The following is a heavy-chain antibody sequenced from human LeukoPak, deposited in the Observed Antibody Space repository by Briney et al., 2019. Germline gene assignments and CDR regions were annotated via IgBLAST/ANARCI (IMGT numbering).Heavy chain of an antibody. CDR1: GFTFSNAW. CDR3: TTAPAAYTFDS. CDR2: IKSITDGGTT. V-gene: IGHV3-15*01. J-gene: IGHJ4*02. D-gene: IGHD3-16*01. Sequence: PGGSLRLSSSASGFTFSNAWMSWVRQAPGKGLEWIGRIKSITDGGTTVYAAPVKDRFTISRDDSKNTLYLQMNSLKTEDTAVYYCTTAPAAYTFDSWGQGTLVTISS.